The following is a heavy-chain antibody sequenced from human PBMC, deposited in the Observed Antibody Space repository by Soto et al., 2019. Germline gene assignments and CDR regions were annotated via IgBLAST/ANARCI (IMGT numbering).Heavy chain of an antibody. CDR3: SRSSGYSGYDYDY. J-gene: IGHJ4*02. Sequence: ASVKVSCKASGYTFTSYDINWVRQATGQGLEWMGWMNPNSGNTGYAQKFQGRVTMTRNTSISTAYMELSSLRSEDTAVYYCSRSSGYSGYDYDYWGQGTLVTVSS. CDR1: GYTFTSYD. D-gene: IGHD5-12*01. CDR2: MNPNSGNT. V-gene: IGHV1-8*01.